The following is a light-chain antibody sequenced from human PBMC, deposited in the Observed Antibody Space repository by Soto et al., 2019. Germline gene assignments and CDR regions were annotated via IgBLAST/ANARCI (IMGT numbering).Light chain of an antibody. CDR2: DVT. J-gene: IGLJ1*01. CDR1: SSDVGGYNF. CDR3: SSYTSISTYV. V-gene: IGLV2-14*01. Sequence: QSVLTQPASVSGSPGQSSTISCTGTSSDVGGYNFVSWYQQHPDKAPKLMIYDVTNRPSGVSNRFSGSKSGNTASLTISGLQAEDEADYYRSSYTSISTYVFGTGTKVTVL.